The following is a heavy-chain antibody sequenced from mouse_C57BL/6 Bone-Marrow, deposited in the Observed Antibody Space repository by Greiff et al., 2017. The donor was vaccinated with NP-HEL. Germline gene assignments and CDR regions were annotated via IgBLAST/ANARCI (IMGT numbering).Heavy chain of an antibody. CDR2: IDPNSGGT. CDR1: GYTFTSYW. Sequence: QVQLQQSGAELVKPGASVKLSCKASGYTFTSYWMHWVKQRPGRGLEWIGRIDPNSGGTKYNEKFKSKATLTVDKPSSTAYMQLSSLTSEDSAVDYCARYGSPYWYFEVWGTGTTVTVSS. V-gene: IGHV1-72*01. D-gene: IGHD1-1*02. CDR3: ARYGSPYWYFEV. J-gene: IGHJ1*03.